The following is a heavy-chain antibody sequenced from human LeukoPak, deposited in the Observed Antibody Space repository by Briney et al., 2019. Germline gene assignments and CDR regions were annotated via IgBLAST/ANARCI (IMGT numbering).Heavy chain of an antibody. J-gene: IGHJ6*02. V-gene: IGHV1-2*02. CDR3: ASDIAVAGTRSEYYYYYYGMDV. CDR2: INPNSGGT. D-gene: IGHD6-19*01. Sequence: ASVKVSCKASGYTFTGYYMHWVRQAPGQGLEWMGWINPNSGGTNYAQKFQGRVTMTRDTSTSTAYMGLSRLRSDDTAVYYCASDIAVAGTRSEYYYYYYGMDVWGQGTTVTVSS. CDR1: GYTFTGYY.